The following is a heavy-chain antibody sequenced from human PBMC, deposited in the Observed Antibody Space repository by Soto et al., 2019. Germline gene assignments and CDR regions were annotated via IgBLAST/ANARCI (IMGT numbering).Heavy chain of an antibody. Sequence: QVQLVQSGAEVKNPGASVKVSCQASNYLFGAFGISWVRQAPGQGLEWMGWITPYNGNTHYAEKFQDRVTMTTDTSTSTAYMELRSLRSDDTAVYYCARGGGKMDVWGQGTTVTVSS. CDR2: ITPYNGNT. J-gene: IGHJ6*02. V-gene: IGHV1-18*01. CDR3: ARGGGKMDV. CDR1: NYLFGAFG. D-gene: IGHD3-10*01.